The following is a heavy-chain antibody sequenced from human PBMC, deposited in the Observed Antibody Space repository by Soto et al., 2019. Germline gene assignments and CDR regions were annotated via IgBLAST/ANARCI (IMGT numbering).Heavy chain of an antibody. CDR2: IYYSGST. Sequence: QVQLQESGPGLVKPSETLSLTCTVSGGSISSYYWSWIRQPPGKGLEWIGYIYYSGSTNYNPSLKSRVTISVDTSKNQFSLKLSSVTAADTAVYYCARARIVGATTFDYWGQGTLVTVSS. CDR3: ARARIVGATTFDY. J-gene: IGHJ4*02. CDR1: GGSISSYY. D-gene: IGHD1-26*01. V-gene: IGHV4-59*01.